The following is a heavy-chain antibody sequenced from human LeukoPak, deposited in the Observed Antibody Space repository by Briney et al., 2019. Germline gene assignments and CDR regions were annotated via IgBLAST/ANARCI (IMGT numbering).Heavy chain of an antibody. J-gene: IGHJ4*02. Sequence: GGSLRLSCAASGFTFSSYAMHWVRQAPGKGLEWVAFIRYDGSNKYYADSVKGRFTISRDNSKNTLYLQMNSLRAEDTAVYYCAKEGVDCSSTSCYLLHWGQGTLVTVSS. CDR3: AKEGVDCSSTSCYLLH. D-gene: IGHD2-2*01. V-gene: IGHV3-30*02. CDR1: GFTFSSYA. CDR2: IRYDGSNK.